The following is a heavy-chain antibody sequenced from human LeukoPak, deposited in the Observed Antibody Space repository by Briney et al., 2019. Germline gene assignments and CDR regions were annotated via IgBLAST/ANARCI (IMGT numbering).Heavy chain of an antibody. CDR1: GGSISSYY. CDR2: IYTRGST. D-gene: IGHD2-2*01. Sequence: SETLSLTCTVSGGSISSYYWSWIRQPPGKGLEWIGYIYTRGSTNYNPSLKSRVTISAHTSKNQFSLKLNSVTAADTAVYYCARGYCIGTSCYGDWFDPWGQGTLVTVSS. CDR3: ARGYCIGTSCYGDWFDP. J-gene: IGHJ5*02. V-gene: IGHV4-4*09.